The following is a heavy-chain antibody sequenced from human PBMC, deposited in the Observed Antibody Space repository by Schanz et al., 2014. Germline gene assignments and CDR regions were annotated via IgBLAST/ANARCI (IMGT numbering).Heavy chain of an antibody. CDR2: IRSDGSNE. J-gene: IGHJ4*02. Sequence: VQLVESGGGFVQPGGSLRLSCAASGFTFSFSGMQWVRQAPGKGLEWVAFIRSDGSNENYADSVKGRFTISRDNSKNTLYLQMNSLRAEDTAIYYCAKYRYSVFDFDYWGQGTLVTVSS. V-gene: IGHV3-30*02. D-gene: IGHD3-16*02. CDR1: GFTFSFSG. CDR3: AKYRYSVFDFDY.